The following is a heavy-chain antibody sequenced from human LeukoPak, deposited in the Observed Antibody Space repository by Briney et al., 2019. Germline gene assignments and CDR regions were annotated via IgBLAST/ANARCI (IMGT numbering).Heavy chain of an antibody. V-gene: IGHV3-74*01. D-gene: IGHD3-10*01. CDR1: GFTFSSYW. J-gene: IGHJ6*03. CDR3: ARVGFYYYGSGSYYRNYYYYYMDV. Sequence: SGGSLRLSCAASGFTFSSYWMHWVRQAPGKGLVWVSRINSDGSSTSYADSVKGRFTISRDNAKNTLYLQMNSLRAEDTAVYYCARVGFYYYGSGSYYRNYYYYYMDVWGKGTTVTISS. CDR2: INSDGSST.